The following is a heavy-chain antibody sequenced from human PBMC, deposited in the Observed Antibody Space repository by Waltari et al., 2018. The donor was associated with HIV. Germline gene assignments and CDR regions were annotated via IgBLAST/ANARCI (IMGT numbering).Heavy chain of an antibody. Sequence: QLQRQESGSGLVKPSQTLSLSCTVSGGSRSGDGYSYRCMRQPAGEGLGWGGVIDQCRNPYYNPTLSSRVTISVDRSKNRFFLNLMSVSAADTTVYYCARVGRGYCGDEYYYYYGVDVWGQGTTVIVSS. CDR3: ARVGRGYCGDEYYYYYGVDV. V-gene: IGHV4-30-2*01. CDR1: GGSRSGDGYS. D-gene: IGHD2-21*01. J-gene: IGHJ6*02. CDR2: IDQCRNP.